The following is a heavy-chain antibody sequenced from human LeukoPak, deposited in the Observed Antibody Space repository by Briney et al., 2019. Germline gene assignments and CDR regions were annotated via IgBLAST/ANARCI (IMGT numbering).Heavy chain of an antibody. Sequence: GASVKVSCKASGYTFTSYGISWVRQAPGQGLEWMGWISAYNGNTNYAQKLQGRVTMTTDTSTSTAYMELRSLRSDDTAVYYCARDPAVPYYYDSMSIRFDPWGQGTLVTVSS. D-gene: IGHD3-22*01. J-gene: IGHJ5*02. CDR1: GYTFTSYG. V-gene: IGHV1-18*01. CDR3: ARDPAVPYYYDSMSIRFDP. CDR2: ISAYNGNT.